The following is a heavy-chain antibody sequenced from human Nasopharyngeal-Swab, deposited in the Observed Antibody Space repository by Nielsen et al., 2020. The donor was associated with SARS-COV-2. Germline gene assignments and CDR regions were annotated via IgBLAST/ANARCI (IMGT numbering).Heavy chain of an antibody. D-gene: IGHD2/OR15-2a*01. CDR1: GFTFSDYA. CDR2: ISYDGTNK. J-gene: IGHJ4*02. V-gene: IGHV3-30*18. Sequence: SCAASGFTFSDYAMHWVRQVPGKGLEWVAVISYDGTNKFYPVSVKGRFTISRDNSKNTLSLQMNGLGAEDTAVYYCAKDLRGPYFFWGQGTLVTVSS. CDR3: AKDLRGPYFF.